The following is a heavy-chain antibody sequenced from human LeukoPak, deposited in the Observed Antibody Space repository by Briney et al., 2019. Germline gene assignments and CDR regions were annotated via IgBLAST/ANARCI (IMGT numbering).Heavy chain of an antibody. Sequence: GASVKVSCKASGYTFTSYYMHWVPQAPVQWHELMGIINPTGGSTSYAQKFQGRVTMTRDMSTSTVYMELSSLRSEDTAVYYCARGGGHCSGGSCYSTGCDYWGQGTLVTVSS. V-gene: IGHV1-46*01. J-gene: IGHJ4*02. D-gene: IGHD2-15*01. CDR1: GYTFTSYY. CDR3: ARGGGHCSGGSCYSTGCDY. CDR2: INPTGGST.